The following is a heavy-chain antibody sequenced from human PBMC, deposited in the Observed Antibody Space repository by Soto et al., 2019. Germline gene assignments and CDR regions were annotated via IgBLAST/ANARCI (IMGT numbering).Heavy chain of an antibody. V-gene: IGHV3-30-3*01. J-gene: IGHJ5*02. CDR3: AREYSEGWFDP. CDR2: ISYDGSNK. Sequence: QVQLVESGGGVVQPGRSLRLSCAASGFTFSIYAMHWVRQAPGKGLEWVAVISYDGSNKYYADSVKGRFTISRDNSKNTVYLQMNSLRAEDSAVYYCAREYSEGWFDPWGQGTLVTVSS. CDR1: GFTFSIYA. D-gene: IGHD2-21*01.